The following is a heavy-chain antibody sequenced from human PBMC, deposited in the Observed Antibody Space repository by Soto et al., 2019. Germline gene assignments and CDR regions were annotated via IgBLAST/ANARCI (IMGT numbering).Heavy chain of an antibody. CDR2: IVPMFGTS. Sequence: QERLVQSGAEVRKPGSSVKVSCKVTGGTSTRYAINWVRQAPGQGLEWMGAIVPMFGTSKYAQKFQGTVTITADTSTNIAYMELRSLRSEDTAVYYCNRGSEYDFWSGYLWGQGTLVSVSS. CDR1: GGTSTRYA. CDR3: NRGSEYDFWSGYL. D-gene: IGHD3-3*01. V-gene: IGHV1-69*06. J-gene: IGHJ4*02.